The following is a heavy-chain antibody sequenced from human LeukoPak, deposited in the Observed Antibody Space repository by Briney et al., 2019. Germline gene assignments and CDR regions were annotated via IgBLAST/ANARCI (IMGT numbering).Heavy chain of an antibody. CDR3: ARDLQLWTTRDTRGGAQVGY. D-gene: IGHD5-18*01. V-gene: IGHV1-8*01. CDR2: MNPNSGNT. CDR1: GYTFTSYD. Sequence: GASVKVSCKASGYTFTSYDINWVRQATGQGLEWMGWMNPNSGNTGYAQKFQGRVTMTRNTSISTAYMELSSLRSEDTAVYYCARDLQLWTTRDTRGGAQVGYWGQGTLVTVSS. J-gene: IGHJ4*02.